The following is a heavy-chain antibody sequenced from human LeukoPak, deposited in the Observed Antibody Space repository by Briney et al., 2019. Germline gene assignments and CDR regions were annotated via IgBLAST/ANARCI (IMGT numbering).Heavy chain of an antibody. D-gene: IGHD1-20*01. CDR2: IKSDGITI. J-gene: IGHJ4*02. CDR3: LRDLNWSLDQ. V-gene: IGHV3-74*01. CDR1: GFTFSNYM. Sequence: PGGSLRLSCAASGFTFSNYMMHWVRQAPGKGLVWVSRIKSDGITITYADSVKGRFTISRDNAKNTLYLQMNNLRAEDTAVYYCLRDLNWSLDQWGQGTLVTVSS.